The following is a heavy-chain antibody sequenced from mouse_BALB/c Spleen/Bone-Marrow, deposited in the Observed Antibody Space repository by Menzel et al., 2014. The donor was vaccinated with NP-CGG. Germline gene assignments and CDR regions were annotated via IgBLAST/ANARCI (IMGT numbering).Heavy chain of an antibody. J-gene: IGHJ4*01. D-gene: IGHD2-4*01. Sequence: EVHLVESGGGLVQPGGSLKLSCAASGFTFSSYGMSWVRQTPDKRLELVATINSNGGSTYYPDSVKGRFTISRDNAKNTLFLQMSSLTSEDTAMYYCARRGIYYDYLYDTDYWGQGTSATVSS. CDR2: INSNGGST. CDR1: GFTFSSYG. V-gene: IGHV5-6-3*01. CDR3: ARRGIYYDYLYDTDY.